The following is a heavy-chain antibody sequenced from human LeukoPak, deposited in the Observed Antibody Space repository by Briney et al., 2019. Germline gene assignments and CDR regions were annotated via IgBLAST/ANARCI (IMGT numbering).Heavy chain of an antibody. CDR2: INHSGST. CDR3: ASYYSNLGVDY. D-gene: IGHD4-11*01. CDR1: GGSFSGYY. J-gene: IGHJ4*02. Sequence: SETLSLTCAVYGGSFSGYYWSWIRQPPGKGLEWIGEINHSGSTNYSPSLKSRVTISVDTSKNQFSLKLSSVTAADTAVYYCASYYSNLGVDYWGQGTLVTVSS. V-gene: IGHV4-34*01.